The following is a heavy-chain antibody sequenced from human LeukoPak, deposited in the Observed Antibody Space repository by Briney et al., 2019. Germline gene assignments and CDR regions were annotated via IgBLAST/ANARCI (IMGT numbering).Heavy chain of an antibody. CDR3: ATHGAAVAGGFDP. Sequence: SETLSLTCTVSGSSISHSGYYWGSIRQPPGKGLEWIGTIYYSGSTYYNPSLKSRVTMSVDTSKNQFSLNLISVTASDTAVYYCATHGAAVAGGFDPWGQGTLVTVSS. CDR2: IYYSGST. CDR1: GSSISHSGYY. D-gene: IGHD6-19*01. V-gene: IGHV4-39*01. J-gene: IGHJ5*02.